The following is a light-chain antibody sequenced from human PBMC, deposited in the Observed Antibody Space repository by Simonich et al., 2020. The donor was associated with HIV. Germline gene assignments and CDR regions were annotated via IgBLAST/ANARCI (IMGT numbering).Light chain of an antibody. Sequence: DIQMTQSPSSLSASVGDRVTITCRASQSISSYVNWYQQNPGKAPKLLIYAASSLQSGVPSRFSGSGSGTDFTLTISSLQPEDFATYYCQQANSFPLTFGGGTKVEIK. CDR2: AAS. J-gene: IGKJ4*01. CDR3: QQANSFPLT. V-gene: IGKV1-39*01. CDR1: QSISSY.